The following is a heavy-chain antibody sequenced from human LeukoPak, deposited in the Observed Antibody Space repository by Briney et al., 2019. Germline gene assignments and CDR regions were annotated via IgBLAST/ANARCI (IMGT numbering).Heavy chain of an antibody. Sequence: GGSLRLSCAASGLTFSTYSMNWVRQAPGKGLEWVSHISGGSSIIYYADSVKGRFTISRDNAKNSLYLQMNSLRAEDTAVYYCARWAQQRHFDYWGQGILVTVSS. CDR1: GLTFSTYS. CDR3: ARWAQQRHFDY. D-gene: IGHD6-13*01. J-gene: IGHJ4*02. CDR2: ISGGSSII. V-gene: IGHV3-48*01.